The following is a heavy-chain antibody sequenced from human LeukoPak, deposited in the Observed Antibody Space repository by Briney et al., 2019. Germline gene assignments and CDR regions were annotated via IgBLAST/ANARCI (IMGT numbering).Heavy chain of an antibody. D-gene: IGHD6-19*01. CDR2: IYYSGST. V-gene: IGHV4-39*07. Sequence: SETLSLTCTVSGGSISSYYWGWIRQPPGKGLEWIGSIYYSGSTYYNPSLKSRVTISVDTSKNQFSLKLSSVTAADTAVYYCAREGIAVAGNWFDPWGQGTLVTVSS. CDR3: AREGIAVAGNWFDP. CDR1: GGSISSYY. J-gene: IGHJ5*02.